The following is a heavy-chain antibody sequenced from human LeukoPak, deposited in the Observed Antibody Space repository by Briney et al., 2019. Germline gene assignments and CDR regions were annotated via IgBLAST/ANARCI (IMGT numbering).Heavy chain of an antibody. D-gene: IGHD6-19*01. Sequence: GGSLRLSCAASGFTFSSYSMNWVRQAPGKGLEWVSSISSSSSYIYYADSVEGRFTISRDNAKNSLYLQMNSLRAEDTAVYYCARDQVLHRAVAGTLDYWGQGTLVTVFS. CDR1: GFTFSSYS. V-gene: IGHV3-21*01. CDR2: ISSSSSYI. J-gene: IGHJ4*02. CDR3: ARDQVLHRAVAGTLDY.